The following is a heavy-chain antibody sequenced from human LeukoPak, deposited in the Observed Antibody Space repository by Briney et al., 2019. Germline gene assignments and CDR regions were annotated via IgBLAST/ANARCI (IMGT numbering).Heavy chain of an antibody. Sequence: GGSLRLSLAASGFPFRSYSLHLGRPAPGQGLEWGAHIKQDGSEKYYVDSVKGRFTISRDNAKNSVYLQMNSLRAEDTAVYYCATKFIVAAGYFEYWGQGTLVTVSS. CDR2: IKQDGSEK. J-gene: IGHJ4*02. V-gene: IGHV3-7*01. CDR1: GFPFRSYS. CDR3: ATKFIVAAGYFEY. D-gene: IGHD6-13*01.